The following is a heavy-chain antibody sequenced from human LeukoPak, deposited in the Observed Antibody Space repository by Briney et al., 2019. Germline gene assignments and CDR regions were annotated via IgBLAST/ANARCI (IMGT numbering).Heavy chain of an antibody. D-gene: IGHD6-13*01. V-gene: IGHV4-39*07. CDR3: ASPRIAAAGSWFDP. Sequence: SETLSLTCTVSGGSISSVGYYWGWIRQPPGKGLEWIGSLYYGGSTYYNPSLESRVTISVDTSKNQFSLRLISVTAADTAVYYCASPRIAAAGSWFDPWGQGTLVTVSS. J-gene: IGHJ5*02. CDR2: LYYGGST. CDR1: GGSISSVGYY.